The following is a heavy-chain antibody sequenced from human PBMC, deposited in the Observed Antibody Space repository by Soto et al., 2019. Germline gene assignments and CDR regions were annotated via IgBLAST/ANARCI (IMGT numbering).Heavy chain of an antibody. CDR3: ARAGKYYYGSGRPYYYGMDV. V-gene: IGHV1-18*04. J-gene: IGHJ6*02. D-gene: IGHD3-10*01. CDR2: ISGYNGNT. Sequence: QVQLVQSGAEVKKPGASVKVSCKASGYTFTSYGISWVRQAPGQGLEWMGWISGYNGNTNEAQKPQGRATMTSARSSSTAHMGLRSLRTDDTAVYYCARAGKYYYGSGRPYYYGMDVWGQGITVTGSS. CDR1: GYTFTSYG.